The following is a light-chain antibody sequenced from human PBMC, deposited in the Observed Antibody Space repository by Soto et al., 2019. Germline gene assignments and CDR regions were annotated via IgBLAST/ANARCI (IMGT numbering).Light chain of an antibody. CDR1: QTVSSS. V-gene: IGKV3-11*01. CDR2: EAS. CDR3: QQHINWPLT. Sequence: EIVLTQSPSTLSFSPLERSTLSCRASQTVSSSLAWYQQKPGQAPRLLIYEASDRATGIPARFSGSGSGADFTLTISSLEPEDFALYYCQQHINWPLTFGGGTKVDIK. J-gene: IGKJ4*01.